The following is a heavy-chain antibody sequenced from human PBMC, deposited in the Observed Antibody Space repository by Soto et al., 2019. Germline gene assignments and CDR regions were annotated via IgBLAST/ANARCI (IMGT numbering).Heavy chain of an antibody. J-gene: IGHJ6*03. CDR1: GFTFSGSA. D-gene: IGHD4-4*01. CDR3: TRHGNDPYSNYGSGYYYYYMDV. V-gene: IGHV3-73*01. Sequence: GSLRLSCAASGFTFSGSAMHWVRQASGKGLEWVGRIRSKANSYATAYAASVKGRFTISRDDSKNTAYLQMNSLKTEDTAVYYCTRHGNDPYSNYGSGYYYYYMDVWGKGTTVTVSS. CDR2: IRSKANSYAT.